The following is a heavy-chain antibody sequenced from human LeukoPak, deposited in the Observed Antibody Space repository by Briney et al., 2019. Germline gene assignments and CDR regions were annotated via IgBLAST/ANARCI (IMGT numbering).Heavy chain of an antibody. Sequence: GGSLRLSCAASGFTFRNHGMNWVRQAPGKVLEWVSGISPSGGGTYYADSVKGRFTISRDDSKNTLSLQMNSLRVEDTALYYCAQDIAWGAFEHWGQGTLVTVSS. D-gene: IGHD7-27*01. J-gene: IGHJ4*02. CDR2: ISPSGGGT. CDR1: GFTFRNHG. CDR3: AQDIAWGAFEH. V-gene: IGHV3-23*01.